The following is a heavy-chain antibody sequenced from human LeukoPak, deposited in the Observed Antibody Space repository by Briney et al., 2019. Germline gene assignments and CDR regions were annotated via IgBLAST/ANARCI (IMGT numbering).Heavy chain of an antibody. Sequence: GGSLRLSCAASGFTFSSYVMSWVRQAPGKGLEWVSAITGSGDNTYYADSVKGRFTISRDNSKNTLYLQTNSLRAEDTAVYYCAKDPHCTSTSCYDYFDYWGQGTLVTVSS. V-gene: IGHV3-23*01. CDR2: ITGSGDNT. CDR3: AKDPHCTSTSCYDYFDY. CDR1: GFTFSSYV. J-gene: IGHJ4*02. D-gene: IGHD2-2*01.